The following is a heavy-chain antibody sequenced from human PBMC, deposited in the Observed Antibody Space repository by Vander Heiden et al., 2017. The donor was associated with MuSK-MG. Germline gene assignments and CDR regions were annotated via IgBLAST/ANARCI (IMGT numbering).Heavy chain of an antibody. V-gene: IGHV1-46*01. CDR3: ATPTGDDAFDI. Sequence: QVQVVQSGAEGKRPGASVNIPCKASGDTFSTYDLHWVRQASGQGLEWMGKINPSGGRTIYAPKFQGRVTLTRDTSTSTVYMELSSLRYEDAAVYYCATPTGDDAFDIWGQGTMVTVSS. CDR1: GDTFSTYD. CDR2: INPSGGRT. J-gene: IGHJ3*02. D-gene: IGHD4-4*01.